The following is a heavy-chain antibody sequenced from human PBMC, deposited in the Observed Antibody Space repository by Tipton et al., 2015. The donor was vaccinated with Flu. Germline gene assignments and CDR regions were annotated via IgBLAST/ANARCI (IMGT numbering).Heavy chain of an antibody. CDR1: GFTFDDYA. Sequence: SLRLSCAASGFTFDDYAMHWVRQTPGRGLEWVSSISWNSVTIAYADSVKGRFTISRDNAKNSLYLQMNSLRAEDTAIYYCARDHPPSITVLGEITDYFGMDVWGQGTTVTVSS. CDR2: ISWNSVTI. V-gene: IGHV3-9*01. CDR3: ARDHPPSITVLGEITDYFGMDV. D-gene: IGHD3-3*01. J-gene: IGHJ6*02.